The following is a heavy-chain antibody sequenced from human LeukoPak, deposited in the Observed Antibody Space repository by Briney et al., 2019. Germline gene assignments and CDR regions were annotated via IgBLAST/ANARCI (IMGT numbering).Heavy chain of an antibody. CDR2: ISWNSGSI. J-gene: IGHJ4*02. D-gene: IGHD3-16*02. CDR3: AKDYRRNDY. V-gene: IGHV3-9*01. Sequence: PGGSLRLSCAASGFTFDDYAMHWVRQVPGKGLEWVSGISWNSGSIGYADSVKGRFTISRDNAKNSLYLQMNSLRAEDTAVYYCAKDYRRNDYWGQGTLVTVSS. CDR1: GFTFDDYA.